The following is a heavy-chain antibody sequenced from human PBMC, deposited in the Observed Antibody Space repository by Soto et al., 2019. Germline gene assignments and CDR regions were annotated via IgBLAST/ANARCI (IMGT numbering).Heavy chain of an antibody. Sequence: KVSSKSSGYTLTRYYIQWVRQAPGQGLEWMGGIIPIFGTANYAQKFQGRVTITADESTSTAYMELSSLRSEDTAVYYCARNRYSGYEDGMDVWGQGTTFTVSS. D-gene: IGHD5-12*01. J-gene: IGHJ6*02. CDR3: ARNRYSGYEDGMDV. V-gene: IGHV1-69*01. CDR1: GYTLTRYY. CDR2: IIPIFGTA.